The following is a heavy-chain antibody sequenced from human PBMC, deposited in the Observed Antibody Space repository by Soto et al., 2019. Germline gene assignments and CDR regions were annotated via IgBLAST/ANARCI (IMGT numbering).Heavy chain of an antibody. D-gene: IGHD6-13*01. V-gene: IGHV3-11*06. CDR2: FVSGSDYT. J-gene: IGHJ4*02. CDR1: GFTFSDYY. CDR3: ARLRASSWYLGGYLDY. Sequence: QVQLVESGGGLVKPGGSLRLSCAASGFTFSDYYMTWIRQAPGKGLEWVPYFVSGSDYTNYADPVKGRFTISRDNAKKSLYLEMNSLRVEDTAVYYCARLRASSWYLGGYLDYWGQGTLVTVSS.